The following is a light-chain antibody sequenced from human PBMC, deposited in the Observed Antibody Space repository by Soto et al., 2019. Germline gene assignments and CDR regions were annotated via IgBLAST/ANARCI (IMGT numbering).Light chain of an antibody. CDR3: HQRSPPLT. V-gene: IGKV3-11*01. CDR1: QSVSSY. J-gene: IGKJ4*01. Sequence: EIVLTQSPATLSLSPGERATLSCRASQSVSSYLAWYQQKPGQAPRLLIYDAANRATGIPARFSGSGSGTDFTLTISSLEPEDFAVYYCHQRSPPLTFGGGTKVEIK. CDR2: DAA.